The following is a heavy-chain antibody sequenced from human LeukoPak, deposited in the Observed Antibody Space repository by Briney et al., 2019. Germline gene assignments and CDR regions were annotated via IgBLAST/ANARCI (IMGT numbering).Heavy chain of an antibody. J-gene: IGHJ4*02. Sequence: ASVKVSCKASGYSFSSYDVGWVRQATGQGLEWMGWRNPNSGNTGYAQKFQGRVTMTGDTSTSRAYMELSGLMSEDTAVYYCARAIRGQLLLGYWGQGTLVTVSS. CDR3: ARAIRGQLLLGY. CDR2: RNPNSGNT. CDR1: GYSFSSYD. D-gene: IGHD2-2*01. V-gene: IGHV1-8*01.